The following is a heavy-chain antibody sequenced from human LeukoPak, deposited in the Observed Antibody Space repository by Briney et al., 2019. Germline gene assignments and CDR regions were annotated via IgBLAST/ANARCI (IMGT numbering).Heavy chain of an antibody. D-gene: IGHD3-10*01. CDR1: GFTFSSSA. CDR2: IRSKANSYAT. J-gene: IGHJ3*02. CDR3: ATAMVRGTASNDAFDI. Sequence: PGGSLRLSCAASGFTFSSSAMHWVRQASAEGMELVGRIRSKANSYATAYAASVKGRFTISRDDSKNTAYLQMNSLRAEDTAVYYCATAMVRGTASNDAFDIWGQGTMVTVSS. V-gene: IGHV3-73*01.